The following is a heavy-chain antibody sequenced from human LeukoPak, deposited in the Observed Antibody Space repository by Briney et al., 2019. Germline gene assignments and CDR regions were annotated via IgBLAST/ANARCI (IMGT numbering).Heavy chain of an antibody. D-gene: IGHD3-22*01. CDR3: ARRTYYYDSSGYCFDC. V-gene: IGHV3-48*04. CDR2: ISSSSSTI. J-gene: IGHJ4*02. CDR1: GFTFSSYS. Sequence: GGSLRLSCAASGFTFSSYSMNWVRQAPGKGLEWVSYISSSSSTIYYADSVKGRFTISRDNAKNSLYLQMNSLRAEDMAVYYCARRTYYYDSSGYCFDCWGQGTLVTVSS.